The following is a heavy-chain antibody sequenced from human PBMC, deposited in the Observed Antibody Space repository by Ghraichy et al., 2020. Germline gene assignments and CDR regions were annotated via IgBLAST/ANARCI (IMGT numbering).Heavy chain of an antibody. J-gene: IGHJ6*02. CDR1: GFTFKSYD. CDR3: AKDAEAYSSTNYYGMDV. Sequence: GGSLRLSCDASGFTFKSYDMHWVRQAPGKGLVWVAVISYDGGKKYYADSVKGRFTISRDNAKNTLYLQMNSLRAEDTAVYYCAKDAEAYSSTNYYGMDVWGQGTTVTVSS. D-gene: IGHD6-19*01. V-gene: IGHV3-30*18. CDR2: ISYDGGKK.